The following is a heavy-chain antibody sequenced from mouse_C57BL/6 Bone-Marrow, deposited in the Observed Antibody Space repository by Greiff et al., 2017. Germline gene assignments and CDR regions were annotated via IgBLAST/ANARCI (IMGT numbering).Heavy chain of an antibody. CDR1: GFTFSSYA. CDR3: ARGSLYDGYPPWYFDV. D-gene: IGHD2-3*01. J-gene: IGHJ1*03. V-gene: IGHV5-4*01. Sequence: EVQLVESGGGLVKPGGSLKLSCAASGFTFSSYAMSWVRQTPEKMLAWVATISDGGSYTYYPDNVKGRFTISRDNAKNNLYLQMSHLKSEDTAMYYCARGSLYDGYPPWYFDVWGTGTTVTVSS. CDR2: ISDGGSYT.